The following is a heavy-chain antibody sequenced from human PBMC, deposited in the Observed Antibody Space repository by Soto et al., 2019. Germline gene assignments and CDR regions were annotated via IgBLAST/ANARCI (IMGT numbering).Heavy chain of an antibody. J-gene: IGHJ6*02. CDR2: LSPYSGNT. V-gene: IGHV1-18*01. CDR3: AMVDNYVTPTPQDV. D-gene: IGHD3-16*01. CDR1: GYIFVNYG. Sequence: QVQLVQSGDEVRKPGSSVKVSCKASGYIFVNYGIAWVRQAPGQGLEWMGWLSPYSGNTHYASKVQGRLTMTTDTSTSTAYMDLGSLTSDDTAVYYCAMVDNYVTPTPQDVWGQGTTGTFSS.